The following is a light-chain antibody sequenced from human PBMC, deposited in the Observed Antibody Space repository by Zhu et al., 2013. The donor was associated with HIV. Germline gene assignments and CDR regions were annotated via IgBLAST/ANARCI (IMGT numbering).Light chain of an antibody. J-gene: IGLJ2*01. V-gene: IGLV2-14*01. CDR3: TTWDDSVNGPI. CDR1: SSDVGGYKY. Sequence: QSALTQPPSASGSLGQSVTISCTGTSSDVGGYKYVSWYPQHPGKAPKLMIYEVSNRPSGVSNRFSGSKSGNTASLIISGLQAEDEADYYCTTWDDSVNGPIFGGGTKLTVL. CDR2: EVS.